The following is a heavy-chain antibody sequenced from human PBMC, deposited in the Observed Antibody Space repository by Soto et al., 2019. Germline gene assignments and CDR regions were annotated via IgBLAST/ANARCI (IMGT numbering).Heavy chain of an antibody. J-gene: IGHJ4*02. V-gene: IGHV3-23*01. D-gene: IGHD6-19*01. CDR3: AKEPSYSSGWSPIDF. Sequence: GGSLRLSCSASGFTFCSYAMSWVRQAPGKGLEWVSAISGSGVSTYYADSVKGRFTISRDNSKNTLYLQMNSLRAEDTAVYYCAKEPSYSSGWSPIDFWGQGTLVTVSS. CDR2: ISGSGVST. CDR1: GFTFCSYA.